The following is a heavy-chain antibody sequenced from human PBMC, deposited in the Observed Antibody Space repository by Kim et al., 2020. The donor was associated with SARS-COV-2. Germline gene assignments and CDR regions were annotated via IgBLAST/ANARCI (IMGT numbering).Heavy chain of an antibody. Sequence: PSLKSRVTISVDTSKNQFSLKLSSVTAADTAVYYCARGGGPYSSYNWFDPWGQGTLVTVSS. D-gene: IGHD6-6*01. J-gene: IGHJ5*02. V-gene: IGHV4-34*01. CDR3: ARGGGPYSSYNWFDP.